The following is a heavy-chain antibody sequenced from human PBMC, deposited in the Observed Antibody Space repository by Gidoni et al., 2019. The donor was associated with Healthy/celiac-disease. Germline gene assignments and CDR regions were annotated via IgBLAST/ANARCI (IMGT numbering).Heavy chain of an antibody. D-gene: IGHD4-17*01. CDR2: IWYDGSNK. J-gene: IGHJ4*02. CDR1: GFTFSSHG. CDR3: ARDPTVTLYYFDY. Sequence: QVQLVESGGGVVQPGRSLRLSCAASGFTFSSHGMHWVRQAPGKGLGWVAVIWYDGSNKYYADSVKGRFTISRDNSKNTLYLQMNSLRAEDTAVYYCARDPTVTLYYFDYWGQGTLVTVSS. V-gene: IGHV3-33*01.